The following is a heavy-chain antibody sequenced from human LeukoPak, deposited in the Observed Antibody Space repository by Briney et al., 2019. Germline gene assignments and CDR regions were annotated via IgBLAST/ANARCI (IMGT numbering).Heavy chain of an antibody. Sequence: SETLSLTCTVSGGSISSGSYYWSWIRQPAGKGLEWIGRIYTSGSTNYNPSLKSRVTISYTSKNQFSLKLSSVTAADTAVYFCAREGASVTNFDYWGQGTLVTVSS. J-gene: IGHJ4*02. CDR3: AREGASVTNFDY. CDR1: GGSISSGSYY. CDR2: IYTSGST. D-gene: IGHD1-26*01. V-gene: IGHV4-61*02.